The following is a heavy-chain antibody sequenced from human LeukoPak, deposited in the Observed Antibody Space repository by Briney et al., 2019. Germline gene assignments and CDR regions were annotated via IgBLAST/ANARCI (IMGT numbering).Heavy chain of an antibody. CDR3: ARDEWGYYGSGNPGTNYYYYMDV. Sequence: SETLSLTCTVSGGSISSSSYYWGWLRQPPGKGLEWIGSIYYSGSTYYNPSLKSRVTISVDTSKNQFSLKLSSVTAADTAVYYCARDEWGYYGSGNPGTNYYYYMDVWGKGTTVTVSS. J-gene: IGHJ6*03. D-gene: IGHD3-10*01. V-gene: IGHV4-39*07. CDR2: IYYSGST. CDR1: GGSISSSSYY.